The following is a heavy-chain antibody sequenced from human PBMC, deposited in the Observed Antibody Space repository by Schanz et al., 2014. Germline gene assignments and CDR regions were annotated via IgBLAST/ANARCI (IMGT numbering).Heavy chain of an antibody. CDR1: GFTFGGYA. Sequence: VQLLESGGGVVQPGRSLRLSCAVSGFTFGGYALHWVRQAPGKGLEWVSAISGSGASTYYADSVKGRFTISRDNSKNTLYLQMNSLRAEDTAVYYCAKDQGSYGSGSYSYFDYWGQGTLATVSS. V-gene: IGHV3-23*01. D-gene: IGHD3-10*01. CDR3: AKDQGSYGSGSYSYFDY. CDR2: ISGSGAST. J-gene: IGHJ4*02.